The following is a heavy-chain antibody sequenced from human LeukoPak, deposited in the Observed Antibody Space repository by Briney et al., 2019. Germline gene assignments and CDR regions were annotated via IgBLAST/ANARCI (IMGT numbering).Heavy chain of an antibody. J-gene: IGHJ4*02. CDR1: GFPFIEYS. Sequence: GGSLRLSCTASGFPFIEYSMNWVRQAPGKGLEWISYIGISSGNTKYADSVKGRFTISADNAKNSLYLQMNSLRVEDTAVYYCARDHNYAFDDWGQGTLVSVSS. CDR2: IGISSGNT. D-gene: IGHD5-18*01. V-gene: IGHV3-48*04. CDR3: ARDHNYAFDD.